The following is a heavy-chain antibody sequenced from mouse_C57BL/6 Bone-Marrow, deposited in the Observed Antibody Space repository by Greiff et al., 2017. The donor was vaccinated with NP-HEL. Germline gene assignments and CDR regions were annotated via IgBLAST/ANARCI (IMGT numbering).Heavy chain of an antibody. Sequence: VQLQQSGAELVRPGPSVKMSCKASGYTFTNYWIGWVKQRPGNGLEWIGDIYPGGGYTNYNEKFKGKATLTADKSSSTAYMQFSCLTSEYSSIYYCAREEVTRCYFGYWGQGTTLTVSS. CDR3: AREEVTRCYFGY. CDR1: GYTFTNYW. J-gene: IGHJ2*01. V-gene: IGHV1-63*01. CDR2: IYPGGGYT. D-gene: IGHD2-13*01.